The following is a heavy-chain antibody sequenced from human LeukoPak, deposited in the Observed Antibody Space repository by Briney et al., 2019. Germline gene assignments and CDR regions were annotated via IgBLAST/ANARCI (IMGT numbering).Heavy chain of an antibody. J-gene: IGHJ4*02. V-gene: IGHV3-21*01. CDR2: INSNSRYM. D-gene: IGHD3-22*01. CDR3: ARDQGLNYYDSSGLDY. CDR1: GFSFGSYG. Sequence: PGGSLRLSCAASGFSFGSYGLSWVRQAPGKGLEWVSSINSNSRYMFYAGSVKGRFTISRDNAKNSLYLQMNSLRAEDTAVYYCARDQGLNYYDSSGLDYWGQGTLVTVSS.